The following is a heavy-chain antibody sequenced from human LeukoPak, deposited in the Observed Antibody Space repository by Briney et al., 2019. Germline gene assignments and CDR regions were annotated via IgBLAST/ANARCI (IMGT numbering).Heavy chain of an antibody. CDR1: GGSFSGYY. Sequence: ASETLSLTCAVYGGSFSGYYWSWIRQPPGKGLEWIGEINHSGSTNYNPSLKSRVTISVDTSKNQFSLKLSFVTAADTAVYYCASRPTRGGSCYGYWGQGTLVTVSS. J-gene: IGHJ4*02. V-gene: IGHV4-34*01. CDR2: INHSGST. D-gene: IGHD2-15*01. CDR3: ASRPTRGGSCYGY.